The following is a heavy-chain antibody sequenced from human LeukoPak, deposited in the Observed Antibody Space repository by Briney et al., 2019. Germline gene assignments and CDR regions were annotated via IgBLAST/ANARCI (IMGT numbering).Heavy chain of an antibody. V-gene: IGHV1-8*01. D-gene: IGHD3-10*01. CDR3: ARDSLPGFGELLPDYYYYGMDV. CDR2: VNPNSGNT. Sequence: GASVKVSCKASGYTFTSYDINWVRQATGQGLEWMGWVNPNSGNTGYAQKFQGRVTMTRNASISTAYMELSSLRSEDTAVYYCARDSLPGFGELLPDYYYYGMDVWGQGTTVTVSS. J-gene: IGHJ6*02. CDR1: GYTFTSYD.